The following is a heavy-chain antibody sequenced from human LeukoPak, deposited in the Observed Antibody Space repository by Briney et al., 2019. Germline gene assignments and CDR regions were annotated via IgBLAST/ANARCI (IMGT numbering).Heavy chain of an antibody. J-gene: IGHJ4*02. Sequence: SVKVSCKASGGTFSSYAISWVRQAPGQGLEWMGGIIPIFGTANYAQKFQGRVTITTDESTSTAYMELSSLRSEITAVYYCARGRWLPWYFDYWGQGTLVTVSS. CDR2: IIPIFGTA. CDR1: GGTFSSYA. CDR3: ARGRWLPWYFDY. V-gene: IGHV1-69*05. D-gene: IGHD5-24*01.